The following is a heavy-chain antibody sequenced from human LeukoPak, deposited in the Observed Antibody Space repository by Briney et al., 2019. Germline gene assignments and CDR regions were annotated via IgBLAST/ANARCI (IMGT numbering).Heavy chain of an antibody. V-gene: IGHV3-23*01. CDR3: ANLRGGYLFDY. Sequence: PGGTLRLSCAASGFTFSSYWMHWVRQPPGKGLEWVSAISGSGGSTYYADSVKGRFTISRDNSKNTLYLQMNSLRAEDTAVYYCANLRGGYLFDYWGQGTLVTVSS. J-gene: IGHJ4*02. CDR2: ISGSGGST. D-gene: IGHD1-1*01. CDR1: GFTFSSYW.